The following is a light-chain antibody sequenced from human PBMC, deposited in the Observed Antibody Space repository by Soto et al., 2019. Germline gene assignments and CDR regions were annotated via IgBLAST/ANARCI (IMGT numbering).Light chain of an antibody. J-gene: IGKJ2*01. Sequence: EIVLTQSPATLSLSPGERATLSCRASQSVSTSLAWYQQKPGQAPRLLIYDASNRATGVPARFSGSGSGTDFTLAISSLDPEAFAFYYFQQCSNWPPLYTFGQGTKLEIK. V-gene: IGKV3-11*01. CDR3: QQCSNWPPLYT. CDR1: QSVSTS. CDR2: DAS.